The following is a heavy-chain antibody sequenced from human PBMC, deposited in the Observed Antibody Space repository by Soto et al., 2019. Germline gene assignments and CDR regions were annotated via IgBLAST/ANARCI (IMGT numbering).Heavy chain of an antibody. CDR3: ARGGTRDSFHH. D-gene: IGHD1-1*01. J-gene: IGHJ1*01. Sequence: QVQLQESGPGLVTPSQTLSLTCTVSGGSISSGGYYWSWIRQHPGKGLEWIGSIYDSGSTYYNPFLKSRGTISVDASTNQLSLKLASVTAADPAMYYCARGGTRDSFHHWCQGTLVTGSS. V-gene: IGHV4-31*03. CDR2: IYDSGST. CDR1: GGSISSGGYY.